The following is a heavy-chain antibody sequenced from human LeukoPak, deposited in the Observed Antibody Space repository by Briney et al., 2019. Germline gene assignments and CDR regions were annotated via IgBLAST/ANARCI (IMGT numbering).Heavy chain of an antibody. D-gene: IGHD2-15*01. CDR3: AKALRIYCSGGSCYFDY. J-gene: IGHJ4*02. CDR2: ISGSGGST. CDR1: GFTFSSYA. V-gene: IGHV3-23*01. Sequence: PGGSLRLSCAASGFTFSSYAMSWVRQAPGKGLEWVSAISGSGGSTYYADSVKGRFTISRDNSKNTLYLQMNSLRAEDTAVYYCAKALRIYCSGGSCYFDYWGQGTLVTVSS.